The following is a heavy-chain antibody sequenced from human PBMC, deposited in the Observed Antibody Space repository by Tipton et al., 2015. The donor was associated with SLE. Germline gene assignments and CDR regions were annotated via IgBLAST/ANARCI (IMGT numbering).Heavy chain of an antibody. CDR3: AKAMDGTIYNYYMDV. CDR1: GFTFSSYS. CDR2: ISSSSSYI. J-gene: IGHJ6*03. V-gene: IGHV3-21*01. D-gene: IGHD6-19*01. Sequence: SLRLSCAASGFTFSSYSMNWVRQAPGKGLEWASSISSSSSYIYYADSVKGRFTISRDNAKNSLYLQMNSLRAEDTAVYYCAKAMDGTIYNYYMDVWGKGTTVPVSS.